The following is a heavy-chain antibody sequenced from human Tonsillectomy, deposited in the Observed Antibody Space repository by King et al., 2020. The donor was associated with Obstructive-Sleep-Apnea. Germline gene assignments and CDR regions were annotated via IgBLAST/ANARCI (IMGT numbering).Heavy chain of an antibody. CDR3: ARAGTVTHNHHFGMDV. Sequence: VQLVQSGAEVKKPGSAVKGSCKASGGSLSNYAVSWVRQAPGQGLEWVGGIIPLFGIANYAQIFQDRVTITADESTSTAYLERSSLRSGDTAIYYCARAGTVTHNHHFGMDVWGQGTTVTVS. CDR2: IIPLFGIA. J-gene: IGHJ6*02. CDR1: GGSLSNYA. V-gene: IGHV1-69*01. D-gene: IGHD4-17*01.